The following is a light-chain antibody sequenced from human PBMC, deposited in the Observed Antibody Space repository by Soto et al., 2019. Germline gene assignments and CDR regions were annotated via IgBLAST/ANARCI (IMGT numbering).Light chain of an antibody. Sequence: QSVLTQPPSVSGAPGQRVTISCTGSSSNIAAGYDVHWYQQLPGTAPKLLIYGNSNRPSGVPDRFSGSKSGTSASLAITGLQAEDEADYYCQSYDSSLSGSYVFGTGTKLTVL. CDR2: GNS. J-gene: IGLJ1*01. V-gene: IGLV1-40*01. CDR3: QSYDSSLSGSYV. CDR1: SSNIAAGYD.